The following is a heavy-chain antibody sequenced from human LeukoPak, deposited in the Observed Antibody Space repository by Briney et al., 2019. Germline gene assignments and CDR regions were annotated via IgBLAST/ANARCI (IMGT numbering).Heavy chain of an antibody. CDR3: ARGVRGAIDY. V-gene: IGHV4-30-2*01. Sequence: SETLSLTCAVSGGSISSGGYSWSWIRQPPGKGLEWIGYIYHSGSTYYNPSLKSRVTISVDRSKNQFSLKLSSVTAADTAVYYCARGVRGAIDYWGQGTLGTVSS. D-gene: IGHD3-10*01. J-gene: IGHJ4*02. CDR1: GGSISSGGYS. CDR2: IYHSGST.